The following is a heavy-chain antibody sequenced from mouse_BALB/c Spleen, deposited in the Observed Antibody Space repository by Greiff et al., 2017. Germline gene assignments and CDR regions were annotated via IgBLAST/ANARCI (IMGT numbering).Heavy chain of an antibody. CDR2: ILPGSGST. Sequence: QVQLQQSGAELMKPGASVKISCKATGYTFSSYWIEWVKQRPGHGLEWIGEILPGSGSTNYNEKFKGKATFTADTSSNTAYMQLSSLTSEDSAVYYCARGYGNYEDYFDYWGQGTTLTVSS. V-gene: IGHV1-9*01. D-gene: IGHD2-10*02. CDR1: GYTFSSYW. J-gene: IGHJ2*01. CDR3: ARGYGNYEDYFDY.